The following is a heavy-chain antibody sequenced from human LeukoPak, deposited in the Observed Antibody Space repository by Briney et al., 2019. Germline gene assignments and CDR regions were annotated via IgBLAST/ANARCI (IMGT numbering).Heavy chain of an antibody. CDR1: GGSISSGGYY. V-gene: IGHV4-31*03. CDR3: ARGADTANYYFDY. CDR2: IYYSGST. J-gene: IGHJ4*02. D-gene: IGHD5-18*01. Sequence: SQTLSLTCTVSGGSISSGGYYWSWIRQHPGKGLEWIGYIYYSGSTYYNPSLKSRVTISVDASKNQFSLKLSSVTAADTAVYYCARGADTANYYFDYWGQGTLVTVSS.